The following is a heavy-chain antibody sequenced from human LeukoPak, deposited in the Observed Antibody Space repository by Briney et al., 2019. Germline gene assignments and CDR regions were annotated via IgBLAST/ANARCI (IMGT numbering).Heavy chain of an antibody. Sequence: SETLSLTCTVSGGSFSSYYWSWIRQPPGKGLEWIGYIYYNGNTNYNPSLKRRVTMSVDTSRNQFSLTLTSVTAADTAVYYCASLDYWGQGTLVTVSS. CDR2: IYYNGNT. V-gene: IGHV4-59*01. CDR3: ASLDY. CDR1: GGSFSSYY. J-gene: IGHJ4*02.